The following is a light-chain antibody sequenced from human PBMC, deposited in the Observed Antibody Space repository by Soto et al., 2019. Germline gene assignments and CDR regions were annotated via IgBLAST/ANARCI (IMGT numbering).Light chain of an antibody. Sequence: QSVLTQPPSVSGAPGQRVTISCTGSSSNIGGGHDVHWYQQLPGTAPKLLIYSNDNRPSGVPDRFSGSKSGTSASLAITGLQADDEADYYCQSHDSRLNADVIGTGTKLTVL. V-gene: IGLV1-40*01. CDR3: QSHDSRLNADV. CDR1: SSNIGGGHD. J-gene: IGLJ1*01. CDR2: SND.